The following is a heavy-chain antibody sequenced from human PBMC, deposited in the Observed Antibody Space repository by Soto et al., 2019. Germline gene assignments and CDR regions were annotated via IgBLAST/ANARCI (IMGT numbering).Heavy chain of an antibody. CDR2: ISPDSATV. D-gene: IGHD3-16*01. CDR1: GFTFDRYA. J-gene: IGHJ4*02. CDR3: ARDHRWAFDY. V-gene: IGHV3-48*02. Sequence: EVQLVESGGGLVQPGGNLRLSGVAPGFTFDRYAMNWVRQAPGKGLEWLSWISPDSATVEYSDSVTGRFTMSRDDAKNLLNLQMNSLKDEDTAVYYCARDHRWAFDYWGQGTRVTVTS.